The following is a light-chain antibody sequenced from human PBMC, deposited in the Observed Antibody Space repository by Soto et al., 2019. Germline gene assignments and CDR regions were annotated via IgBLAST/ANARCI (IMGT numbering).Light chain of an antibody. J-gene: IGKJ3*01. CDR1: QSVSSL. CDR2: DAS. Sequence: EIVLTQSPATLSLSPGEIATLSCRASQSVSSLLAWYQQKPGQAPRLLIYDASNRATGIPARFSGSGSGTDFTLTISSLEPEDFAIYYCHQRSNWPPSFGPGTTVDI. CDR3: HQRSNWPPS. V-gene: IGKV3-11*01.